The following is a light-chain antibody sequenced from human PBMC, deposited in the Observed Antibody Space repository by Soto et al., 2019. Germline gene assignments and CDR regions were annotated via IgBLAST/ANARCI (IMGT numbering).Light chain of an antibody. Sequence: DIQMTQSPSTLSASVGDRVTITCRASQSISSWLAWYQQKPGKAPKLLIYKASSLESGVPSRFSGSGSGTEFTITISSLQPDDFANYYCQQYNSYSAFGQGTKVEIK. CDR1: QSISSW. CDR3: QQYNSYSA. CDR2: KAS. J-gene: IGKJ1*01. V-gene: IGKV1-5*03.